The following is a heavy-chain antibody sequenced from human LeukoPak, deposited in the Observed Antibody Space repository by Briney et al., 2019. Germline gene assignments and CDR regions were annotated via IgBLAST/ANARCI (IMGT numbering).Heavy chain of an antibody. CDR1: GGSFSGYY. CDR2: INHSGST. D-gene: IGHD1-1*01. J-gene: IGHJ4*02. Sequence: SETLSLTCAVYGGSFSGYYWSWIRQHPGKGLEWIGEINHSGSTNYNPSLKTRVTISVDTSKNQFSLKLSSVTAADTAVYYCARGRRRYNWNEGFDYWGQGTLVTVSS. V-gene: IGHV4-34*01. CDR3: ARGRRRYNWNEGFDY.